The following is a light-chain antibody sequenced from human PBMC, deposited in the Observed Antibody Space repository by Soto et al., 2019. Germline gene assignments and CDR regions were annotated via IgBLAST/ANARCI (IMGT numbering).Light chain of an antibody. CDR2: EGT. CDR1: SSDIGRYKF. Sequence: QSVLTQPASVSGSPGQSVTISCTVTSSDIGRYKFVSWFQQHPGKAPKLLIFEGTNRPSGVSNRFSGSKSGNTASLTISGLQAEDEAIYFCSSSTNTNTLVIFGGGTKVTV. V-gene: IGLV2-14*01. J-gene: IGLJ2*01. CDR3: SSSTNTNTLVI.